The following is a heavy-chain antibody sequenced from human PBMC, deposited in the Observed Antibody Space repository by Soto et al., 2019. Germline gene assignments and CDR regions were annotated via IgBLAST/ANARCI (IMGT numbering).Heavy chain of an antibody. CDR3: ARGPLYSSSPDV. J-gene: IGHJ6*02. CDR1: GYTFTSYD. D-gene: IGHD6-13*01. V-gene: IGHV1-8*01. Sequence: ASVKVSCKASGYTFTSYDINGVRQATGQGLEWMGWMNPNSGNTGYAQKFQGRVTMTRNTSISTAYMELSSLRSEDTAVYYCARGPLYSSSPDVWGQGTTVTVSS. CDR2: MNPNSGNT.